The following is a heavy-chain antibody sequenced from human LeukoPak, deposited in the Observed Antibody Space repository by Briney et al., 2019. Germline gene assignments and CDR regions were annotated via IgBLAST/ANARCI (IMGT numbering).Heavy chain of an antibody. J-gene: IGHJ5*02. V-gene: IGHV3-21*01. CDR2: ISSSSSYI. CDR1: GFTFSNYG. D-gene: IGHD3-22*01. CDR3: ARAITYYYDSSGYSNWFDP. Sequence: GGSLRLSCAASGFTFSNYGMTWVRQAPGKGLEWVSSISSSSSYIYYADSVKGRFTISRDNAKNSLYLQMNSLRAEDTAVYYCARAITYYYDSSGYSNWFDPWGQGTLVTVSS.